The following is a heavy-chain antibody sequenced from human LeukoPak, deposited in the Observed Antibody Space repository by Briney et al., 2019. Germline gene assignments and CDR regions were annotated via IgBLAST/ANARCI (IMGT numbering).Heavy chain of an antibody. Sequence: GESLKISGKGSGYIFTTYWIGWVRQMPGKGLEWMGIIYPGDSDPRYSPSFQGQVTISADKSISTAYLQWSSLKASDSAMYYCVRHGLGSSWFGFDYWGQGTLVTVSS. CDR1: GYIFTTYW. V-gene: IGHV5-51*01. CDR2: IYPGDSDP. CDR3: VRHGLGSSWFGFDY. J-gene: IGHJ4*02. D-gene: IGHD6-13*01.